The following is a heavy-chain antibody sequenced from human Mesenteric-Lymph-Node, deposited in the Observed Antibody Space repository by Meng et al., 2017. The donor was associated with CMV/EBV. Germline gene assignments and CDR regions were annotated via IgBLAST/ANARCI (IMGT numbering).Heavy chain of an antibody. D-gene: IGHD3-10*01. V-gene: IGHV3-33*06. J-gene: IGHJ4*02. CDR1: GFTFSSYG. Sequence: SGFTFSSYGIHWVRQAPGKGLEWVAIIWYDGSNKYYADSVKGRFTISRDNSKNTVYLQMNSLRAEDTGVYYCAKDPYSGSGAWYYFDYWGQGALVTVSS. CDR3: AKDPYSGSGAWYYFDY. CDR2: IWYDGSNK.